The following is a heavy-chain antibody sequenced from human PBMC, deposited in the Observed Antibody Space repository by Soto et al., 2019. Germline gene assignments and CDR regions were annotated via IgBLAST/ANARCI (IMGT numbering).Heavy chain of an antibody. J-gene: IGHJ2*01. CDR1: GGSISSYY. CDR3: ARDRPYSSGWVNWYFDL. Sequence: SETLSLTCTVSGGSISSYYWSWIRQPPGKGLEWIGYIYYSGSTNYNPSLKSRVTISVDTSKNQFSLKLSSVTAADTAVYYCARDRPYSSGWVNWYFDLWGRGTLVTVSS. CDR2: IYYSGST. V-gene: IGHV4-59*01. D-gene: IGHD6-19*01.